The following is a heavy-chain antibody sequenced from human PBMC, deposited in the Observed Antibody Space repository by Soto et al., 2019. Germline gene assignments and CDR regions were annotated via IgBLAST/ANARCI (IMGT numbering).Heavy chain of an antibody. D-gene: IGHD3-9*01. CDR3: ARGSSPYYDILTGFKSPFDY. V-gene: IGHV1-2*04. CDR2: INPNSGGT. Sequence: GASVKVSCKASGYTFTGYYMHWVRQAPGQGLEWMGWINPNSGGTNYAQKFQGWVTMTRDTSISTAYMELSRLRSDDTAVYYCARGSSPYYDILTGFKSPFDYWGQGTLVTVS. J-gene: IGHJ4*02. CDR1: GYTFTGYY.